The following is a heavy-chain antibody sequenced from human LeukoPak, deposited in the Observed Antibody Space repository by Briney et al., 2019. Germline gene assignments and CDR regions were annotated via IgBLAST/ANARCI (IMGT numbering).Heavy chain of an antibody. CDR2: INHSGST. CDR1: GGSFSGYY. V-gene: IGHV4-34*01. Sequence: PSETLSLTCAVYGGSFSGYYWSWIRQPPGKGLEWIGEINHSGSTNYNPSLKSRVTISVDTSKNQFSPKLSSVTAADTAVYYCARSYRGDDYWGQGTLATVSS. CDR3: ARSYRGDDY. D-gene: IGHD1-26*01. J-gene: IGHJ4*02.